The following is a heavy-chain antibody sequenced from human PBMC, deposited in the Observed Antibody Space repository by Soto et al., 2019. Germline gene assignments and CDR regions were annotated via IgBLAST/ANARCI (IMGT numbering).Heavy chain of an antibody. V-gene: IGHV3-21*01. Sequence: EVQLVESGGGLVKPGGSLRLSCAASGFTFSSYSMNWVRQAPGKGLEWVSSISSSSSYIYYADSVKGRFTISRDNAKNSLYLQMNSLRAEDTAVYYCARPLYYYGSGSSCLDYWGQGTLVTVSS. CDR1: GFTFSSYS. J-gene: IGHJ4*02. CDR3: ARPLYYYGSGSSCLDY. CDR2: ISSSSSYI. D-gene: IGHD3-10*01.